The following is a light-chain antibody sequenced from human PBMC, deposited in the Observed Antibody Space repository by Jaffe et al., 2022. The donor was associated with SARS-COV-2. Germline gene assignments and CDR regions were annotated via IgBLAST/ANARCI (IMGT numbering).Light chain of an antibody. CDR2: GVS. CDR1: SSDVGSYNR. J-gene: IGLJ1*01. V-gene: IGLV2-18*02. CDR3: SSYTTSSTFV. Sequence: QSALTQPPSVSGSPGQSVTISCTGTSSDVGSYNRVSWYQQPPGTAPKLMIYGVSNRPSGVPDRFSGSKSGSTASLTISGLQAEDEADYFCSSYTTSSTFVFGTGTKVTVL.